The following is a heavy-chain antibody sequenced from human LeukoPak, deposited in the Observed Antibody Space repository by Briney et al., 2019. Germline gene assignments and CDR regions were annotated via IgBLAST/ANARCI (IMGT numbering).Heavy chain of an antibody. J-gene: IGHJ6*03. V-gene: IGHV1-2*02. CDR3: ARGDYYYYYYMDV. CDR2: INLNSGGT. Sequence: ASVKVSCKASGYTFTGYYMHWVRQAPGQGLEWMGWINLNSGGTNYAQKFQGRVTMTRDTSISTAYMELSRLRSDDTAVYYCARGDYYYYYYMDVWGKGTTVTVSS. CDR1: GYTFTGYY.